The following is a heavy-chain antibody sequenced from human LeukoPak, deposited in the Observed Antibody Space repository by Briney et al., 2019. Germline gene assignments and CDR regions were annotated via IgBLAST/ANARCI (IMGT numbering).Heavy chain of an antibody. CDR3: AKYYDIGEDYFDY. D-gene: IGHD3-9*01. CDR1: GFTFSSYA. J-gene: IGHJ4*02. V-gene: IGHV3-23*01. Sequence: TGGSLRLSCAASGFTFSSYAMSWVRQAPGKGLEWVSAISGSGGSTYYADSVKGRFTISRDNSKNTLYLQMNSLRAEDTAVYYCAKYYDIGEDYFDYWGQGTLVTVSS. CDR2: ISGSGGST.